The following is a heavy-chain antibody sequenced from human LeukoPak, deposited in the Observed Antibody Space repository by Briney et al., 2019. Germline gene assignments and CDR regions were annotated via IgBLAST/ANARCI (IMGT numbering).Heavy chain of an antibody. CDR3: ARARSGYFEYSFDP. Sequence: SETLSLTCAVYGGSFSGYYWSWIRQPPGKGLEWIGEINHSGSTNYNPSLKSRVTISVDTSKNQFSLKLSSVTAADTAVYYCARARSGYFEYSFDPWGQGTLVTLSS. D-gene: IGHD3-3*01. CDR1: GGSFSGYY. CDR2: INHSGST. J-gene: IGHJ5*02. V-gene: IGHV4-34*01.